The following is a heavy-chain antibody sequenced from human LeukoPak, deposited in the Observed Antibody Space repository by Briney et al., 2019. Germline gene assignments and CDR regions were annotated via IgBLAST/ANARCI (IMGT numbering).Heavy chain of an antibody. CDR2: INPRTGST. V-gene: IGHV1-46*01. J-gene: IGHJ4*02. CDR1: GYTFTSYY. CDR3: ASAVAGNARYDY. D-gene: IGHD6-19*01. Sequence: ASVKVSCKASGYTFTSYYIFWVRQAPGQGLEWMGIINPRTGSTSYSQKFQGRVTMTRDMSTSTVYMELSSLRSEDTAVYYCASAVAGNARYDYWGQGTLITVSS.